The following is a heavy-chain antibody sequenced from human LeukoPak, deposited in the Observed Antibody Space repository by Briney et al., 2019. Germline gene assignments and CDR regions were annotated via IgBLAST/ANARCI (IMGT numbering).Heavy chain of an antibody. Sequence: ASVKVSCKASGYTFTSYDINWVRQATGQGLERMGWMNPNSGNTSYAQKFQGRVTMTRNTSISTAYMELSSLRSEDTAVYYCARGRYCTNGVCYTDPFDYWGQGTLVTVSS. CDR2: MNPNSGNT. CDR3: ARGRYCTNGVCYTDPFDY. V-gene: IGHV1-8*01. D-gene: IGHD2-8*01. CDR1: GYTFTSYD. J-gene: IGHJ4*02.